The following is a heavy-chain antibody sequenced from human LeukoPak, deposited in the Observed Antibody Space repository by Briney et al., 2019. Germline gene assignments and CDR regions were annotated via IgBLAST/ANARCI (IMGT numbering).Heavy chain of an antibody. J-gene: IGHJ6*03. CDR2: ISYDGSNK. CDR1: GFTFSSYA. Sequence: GRSLRLSCAASGFTFSSYAMHWVRQAPGKGLEWVAVISYDGSNKYYADSVKGRFTISRDNSKYTLYLQMNSLRAEDTAVYYCARDGLLWFGELPSYYYMDVWGKGTTVTVSS. CDR3: ARDGLLWFGELPSYYYMDV. V-gene: IGHV3-30-3*01. D-gene: IGHD3-10*01.